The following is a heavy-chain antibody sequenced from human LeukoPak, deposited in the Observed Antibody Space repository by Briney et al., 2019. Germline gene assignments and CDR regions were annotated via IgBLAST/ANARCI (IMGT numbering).Heavy chain of an antibody. D-gene: IGHD1-1*01. V-gene: IGHV3-7*01. J-gene: IGHJ4*02. CDR3: AKLLDYGTTYDH. Sequence: GGSLRLSCAASGFTFSSYWMHWVRQAPGQGLEWVASIHPDESAIFYLASVMGRFTISRDNARNLLFLQMDTLRADDTAVYYCAKLLDYGTTYDHWGPGALVTVSS. CDR1: GFTFSSYW. CDR2: IHPDESAI.